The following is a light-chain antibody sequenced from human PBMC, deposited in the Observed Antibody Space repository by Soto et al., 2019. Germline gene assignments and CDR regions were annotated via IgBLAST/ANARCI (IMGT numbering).Light chain of an antibody. J-gene: IGLJ1*01. CDR3: QSYDSTLSDRYV. CDR2: GNN. V-gene: IGLV1-40*01. CDR1: SSNIGAGFD. Sequence: QSVLTQPRSVSGAPGQRVTISCTGSSSNIGAGFDVHWYQQRRGTAPKLLIFGNNNRPSGVPDRFSGSKSGTSASLAITGLQAEDEGDYYCQSYDSTLSDRYVFGTGTKLTVL.